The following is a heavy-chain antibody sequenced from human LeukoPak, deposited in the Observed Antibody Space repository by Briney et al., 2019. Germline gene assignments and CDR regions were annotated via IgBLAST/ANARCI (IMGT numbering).Heavy chain of an antibody. CDR3: ARDQGSSGYDFWSGYYTPPADRSPNWFDP. CDR2: IKQDGSEK. CDR1: GFTLSSYW. D-gene: IGHD3-3*01. Sequence: GGSLRLSCAASGFTLSSYWMSWVRQAPGKGLEWVANIKQDGSEKYYVDSVKGRFTISRDNAKNSLYLQMNSLRAEDTAVYYCARDQGSSGYDFWSGYYTPPADRSPNWFDPWGQGTLVTVSS. V-gene: IGHV3-7*01. J-gene: IGHJ5*02.